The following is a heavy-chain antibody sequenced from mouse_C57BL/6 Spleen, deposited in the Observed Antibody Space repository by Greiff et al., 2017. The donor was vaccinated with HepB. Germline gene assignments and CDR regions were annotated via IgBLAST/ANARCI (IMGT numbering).Heavy chain of an antibody. Sequence: QVQLQQPGAELVRPGSSVKLSCKASGYTFTSYWMHWVKQRPIQGLEWIGNIDPSDSETHYNQKFKDKATLTVDKSSSTAYMQRSSLTSEDSAVYYCARSDYYGSSLFAYWGQGTLVTVSA. J-gene: IGHJ3*01. CDR1: GYTFTSYW. CDR3: ARSDYYGSSLFAY. V-gene: IGHV1-52*01. D-gene: IGHD1-1*01. CDR2: IDPSDSET.